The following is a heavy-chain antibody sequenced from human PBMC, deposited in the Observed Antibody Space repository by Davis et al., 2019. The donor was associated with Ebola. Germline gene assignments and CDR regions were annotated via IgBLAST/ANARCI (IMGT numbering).Heavy chain of an antibody. CDR3: AKYGKWEFIGVDY. CDR2: IKQDGSEK. Sequence: GGSLRLSCAASGFTFSSYWMSWVRQAPGKGLEWVANIKQDGSEKYYVDSVKGRFTISRDNAKNSLYLQMNSLRAEDTAVYYCAKYGKWEFIGVDYWGQGTLGTVSS. D-gene: IGHD1-26*01. CDR1: GFTFSSYW. J-gene: IGHJ4*02. V-gene: IGHV3-7*03.